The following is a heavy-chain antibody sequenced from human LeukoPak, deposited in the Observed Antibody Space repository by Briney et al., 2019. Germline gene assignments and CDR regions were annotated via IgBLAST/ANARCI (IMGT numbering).Heavy chain of an antibody. Sequence: GGSLRLFCAASGFTVSSYWMSWVRQAPGKGLEGGANIKQDGSEKYYVDSVKGRFTISRDNAKNSLYLQMNSLRAEDTAVYYCARDEIQWYYFDYWGQGTLVTVSS. D-gene: IGHD2-15*01. CDR1: GFTVSSYW. CDR3: ARDEIQWYYFDY. J-gene: IGHJ4*02. V-gene: IGHV3-7*01. CDR2: IKQDGSEK.